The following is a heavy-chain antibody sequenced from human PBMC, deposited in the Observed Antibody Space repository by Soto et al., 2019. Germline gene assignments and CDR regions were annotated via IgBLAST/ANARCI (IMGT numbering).Heavy chain of an antibody. CDR3: ARYGWNVFDI. CDR2: INPSGGST. J-gene: IGHJ3*02. V-gene: IGHV1-46*03. CDR1: GYTFTSYY. Sequence: QVQLVQSGAEVKKPGASVKVSCKASGYTFTSYYMHWVRQAPGQGLEWMGIINPSGGSTSYAHAQKCQGRVTMTRDTSTSTVYMELSSLRSEDTAVYYCARYGWNVFDIWGQGTMVTVSS. D-gene: IGHD6-19*01.